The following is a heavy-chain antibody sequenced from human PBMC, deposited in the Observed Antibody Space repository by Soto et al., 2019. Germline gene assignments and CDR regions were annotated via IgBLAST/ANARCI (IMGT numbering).Heavy chain of an antibody. CDR2: INPNSGGT. V-gene: IGHV1-2*04. D-gene: IGHD3-22*01. J-gene: IGHJ6*02. CDR1: GYTFTGYY. CDR3: ARALGYDSSGYYRYYYYYGMHV. Sequence: ASVKVSCKASGYTFTGYYMHWVRQAPGQGLEWMGWINPNSGGTNYAQKFQGWVTMTRDTSISTAYMELSRLRSDDTVVYYCARALGYDSSGYYRYYYYYGMHVWGQGTTVTVYS.